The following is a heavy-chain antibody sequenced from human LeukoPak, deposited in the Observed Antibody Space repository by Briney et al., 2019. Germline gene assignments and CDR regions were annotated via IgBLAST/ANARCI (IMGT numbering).Heavy chain of an antibody. V-gene: IGHV3-43*02. D-gene: IGHD4-23*01. J-gene: IGHJ2*01. Sequence: PGGSLRLSCAASGFTFDDYAMHWVRQAPGKGLEWVSLISGDGGSTYYADSVRGRFAISRDNSKNSLYLQMNSLRTEDTALYYCARARTYYGGSVYWYFDLWGRGTLVTVSS. CDR3: ARARTYYGGSVYWYFDL. CDR2: ISGDGGST. CDR1: GFTFDDYA.